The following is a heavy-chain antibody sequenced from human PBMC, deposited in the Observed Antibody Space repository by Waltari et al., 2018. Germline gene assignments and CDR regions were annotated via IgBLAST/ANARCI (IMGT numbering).Heavy chain of an antibody. CDR3: ATAHSGSYYYYYYMDV. J-gene: IGHJ6*03. D-gene: IGHD1-26*01. V-gene: IGHV1-24*01. Sequence: QGQVVTSGAEVKKPGASVKVSCKGSGYTLTELFMHWVRPAPGKGLEWMGGFDPEDGETIYAQKFQGRVTMTEDTSTDTAYMELSSLRSEDTAVYYCATAHSGSYYYYYYMDVWGKGTTVTVSS. CDR1: GYTLTELF. CDR2: FDPEDGET.